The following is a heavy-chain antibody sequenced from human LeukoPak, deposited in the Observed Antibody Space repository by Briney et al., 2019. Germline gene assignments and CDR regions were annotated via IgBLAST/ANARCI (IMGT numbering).Heavy chain of an antibody. V-gene: IGHV4-61*02. CDR3: ARGLYSSSWYDSYYYYYMDV. CDR1: GDSISSGDYY. Sequence: SQTLSLTCTVSGDSISSGDYYWSWIRQPAGKGLEWIGRISSSGSTNYNPSLKSRVTISVDTSKNQFSLKLSSVTAADTAVYYCARGLYSSSWYDSYYYYYMDVWGKGTTVTISS. CDR2: ISSSGST. D-gene: IGHD6-13*01. J-gene: IGHJ6*03.